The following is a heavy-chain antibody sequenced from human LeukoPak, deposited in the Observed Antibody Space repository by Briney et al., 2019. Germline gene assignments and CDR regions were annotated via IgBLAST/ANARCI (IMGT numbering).Heavy chain of an antibody. J-gene: IGHJ4*02. CDR3: ARSSSSWCDY. Sequence: SETLSLTCAVYGGSFSGYYWSWIRQPPGKGLEWIGEINHSGSTNYNPSLKSRVTISVDTSKNRFSLKLSSVTAADTAVYYCARSSSSWCDYWGQGTLVTVSS. CDR1: GGSFSGYY. D-gene: IGHD6-13*01. CDR2: INHSGST. V-gene: IGHV4-34*01.